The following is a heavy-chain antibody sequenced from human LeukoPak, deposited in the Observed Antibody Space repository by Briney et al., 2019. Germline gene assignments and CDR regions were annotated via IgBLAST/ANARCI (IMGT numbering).Heavy chain of an antibody. CDR2: MNPNSGNT. D-gene: IGHD5-12*01. CDR3: ASLYSGYDGYYFDY. CDR1: GYTFTSYD. Sequence: ASVKVSCKASGYTFTSYDINWVRPATGQGLEWMGWMNPNSGNTGYAQKFQGRVTMTRNTSISTAYMELSSLRSEDTAVYYCASLYSGYDGYYFDYWGQGTLVTVSS. V-gene: IGHV1-8*01. J-gene: IGHJ4*02.